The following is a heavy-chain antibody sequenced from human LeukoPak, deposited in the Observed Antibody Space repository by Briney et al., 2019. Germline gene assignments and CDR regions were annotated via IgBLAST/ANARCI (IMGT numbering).Heavy chain of an antibody. CDR1: GYTFTSYG. V-gene: IGHV1-18*01. CDR2: ISAYNGNT. J-gene: IGHJ3*02. CDR3: ARTHRTYGDYTGVAFDI. D-gene: IGHD4-17*01. Sequence: GASVKVSCKASGYTFTSYGISWVRQAPGQGLEWMGWISAYNGNTNYAQKLQGRVTMTTDTSTSTAYMELRSLRSDDTAVYYCARTHRTYGDYTGVAFDIWGQGAMVTVSS.